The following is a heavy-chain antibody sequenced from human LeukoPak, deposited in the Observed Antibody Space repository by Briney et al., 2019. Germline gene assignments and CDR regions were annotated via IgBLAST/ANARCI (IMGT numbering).Heavy chain of an antibody. V-gene: IGHV1-18*01. Sequence: ASVKVSCKASGYTFTSYGISWVRQAPGQGLEWMGWISAYNGNTNYAQKLQGRVTMTTDTSQSTAYMELRSLRFDDTAVYYCARLSVRFGGVIVIPGDYWGQGTLVTVSS. CDR3: ARLSVRFGGVIVIPGDY. CDR2: ISAYNGNT. CDR1: GYTFTSYG. D-gene: IGHD3-16*02. J-gene: IGHJ4*02.